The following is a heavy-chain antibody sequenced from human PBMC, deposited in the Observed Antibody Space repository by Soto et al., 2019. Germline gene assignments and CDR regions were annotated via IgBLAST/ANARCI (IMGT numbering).Heavy chain of an antibody. V-gene: IGHV3-9*01. J-gene: IGHJ4*02. CDR3: XXXXXXXXXDD. CDR2: VSPTGDTV. Sequence: VQVVASGGGLVQPGRSLRLSCAVSGFRFEQYVMHWVRQAPGKGLECVSTVSPTGDTVAYADSVEGRFTVSRDNAKXXXXXXXXXXXXXXXXXXXXXXXXXXXXXDDWGQGTLVTVSS. CDR1: GFRFEQYV.